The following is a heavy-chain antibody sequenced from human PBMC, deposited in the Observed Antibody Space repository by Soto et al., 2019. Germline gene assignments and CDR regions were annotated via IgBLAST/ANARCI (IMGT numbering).Heavy chain of an antibody. V-gene: IGHV3-15*01. CDR1: GFTFSNAW. D-gene: IGHD3-22*01. CDR2: IKSKTDGGTT. CDR3: TTTDDTYYYDSSGYYPFDY. Sequence: LRLSCAASGFTFSNAWMSWVRQAPGKGLEWVGRIKSKTDGGTTDYAAPVKGRFTISRDDSKNTLYLQMNSLKTEDTAVYYCTTTDDTYYYDSSGYYPFDYWGQGTLVTVSS. J-gene: IGHJ4*02.